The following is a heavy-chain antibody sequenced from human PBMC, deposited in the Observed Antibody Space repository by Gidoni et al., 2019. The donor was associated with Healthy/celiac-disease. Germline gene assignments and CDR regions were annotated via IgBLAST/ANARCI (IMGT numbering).Heavy chain of an antibody. CDR1: GYSFTSYW. CDR2: IYPGDSDT. Sequence: EVQLVQSGAEVKKPGESLKISCKGSGYSFTSYWIGWVRQMPGKGLEWMGIIYPGDSDTRYSPSFQGQVTISADKSISTAYLQWSSLKASDTAMYYCARWGNTAMDRGPYYYYGMDVWGQGTTVTVSS. CDR3: ARWGNTAMDRGPYYYYGMDV. J-gene: IGHJ6*02. V-gene: IGHV5-51*01. D-gene: IGHD5-18*01.